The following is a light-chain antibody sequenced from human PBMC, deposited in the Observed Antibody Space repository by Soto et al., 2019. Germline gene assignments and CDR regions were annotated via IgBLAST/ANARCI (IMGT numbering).Light chain of an antibody. CDR2: DAS. V-gene: IGKV3-15*01. Sequence: IVMTQTPATLSVSPGGRVTLSCRASQSVSYHVAWYQQKPGQTPRLVIYDASTRASGIPARFSGSRSGTEFSLTVRSLQSEDFGIYYCQQYDSWLTFGGGTKV. CDR1: QSVSYH. J-gene: IGKJ4*01. CDR3: QQYDSWLT.